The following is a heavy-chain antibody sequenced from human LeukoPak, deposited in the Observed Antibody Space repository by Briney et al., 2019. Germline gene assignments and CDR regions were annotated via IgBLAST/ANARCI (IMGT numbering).Heavy chain of an antibody. D-gene: IGHD6-6*01. CDR2: INPNSGGT. J-gene: IGHJ4*02. Sequence: RASVTVSCKASGYTFTGYYMHWVRQAPGQGLEWMGWINPNSGGTNYAQKFQGRVTMTRDTSISTAYMELSRLRSDDTAVYYCARDSIAAPYDYWGQGTLVTVSS. CDR3: ARDSIAAPYDY. V-gene: IGHV1-2*02. CDR1: GYTFTGYY.